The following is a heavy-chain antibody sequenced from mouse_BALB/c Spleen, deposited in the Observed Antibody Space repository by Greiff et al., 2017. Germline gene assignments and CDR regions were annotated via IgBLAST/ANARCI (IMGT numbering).Heavy chain of an antibody. CDR1: GFSLTSYG. J-gene: IGHJ2*01. CDR2: IWAGGST. Sequence: VKLVESGPGLVAPSQSLSITCTVSGFSLTSYGVHWVRQPPGKGLEWLGVIWAGGSTNYNSALMSRLSISKDNSKSQVFLKMNSLQTDDTAMYYCARESSDYYGTDYWGQGTTLTVSS. CDR3: ARESSDYYGTDY. V-gene: IGHV2-9*02. D-gene: IGHD1-1*01.